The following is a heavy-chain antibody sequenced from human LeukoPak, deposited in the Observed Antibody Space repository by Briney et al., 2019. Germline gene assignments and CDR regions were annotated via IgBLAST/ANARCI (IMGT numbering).Heavy chain of an antibody. Sequence: PSQTLSLTCTVSGGSISSGSYYWSCIRQPAGKGLEWIGRIYTSGSTNYNPSLKSRVTISVDTSKNQFSLKLSSVTAADTAVYYCARDLITGWFDPWGQGTLVTVSS. CDR1: GGSISSGSYY. CDR2: IYTSGST. CDR3: ARDLITGWFDP. J-gene: IGHJ5*02. D-gene: IGHD3-22*01. V-gene: IGHV4-61*02.